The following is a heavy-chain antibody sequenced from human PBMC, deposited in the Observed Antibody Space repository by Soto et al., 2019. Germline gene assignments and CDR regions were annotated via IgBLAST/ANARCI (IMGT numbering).Heavy chain of an antibody. Sequence: QVQLVQSGAEVKKPGSSVMVSCKGSGGTLNRFTISWVRQAPGQGLEWMGRITPILNATNNAPKFQGRVTITADKSTNAAYMELTSLTSDDTAVYYCTTLGPWGQGTLVTVSP. D-gene: IGHD3-3*01. CDR2: ITPILNAT. CDR1: GGTLNRFT. CDR3: TTLGP. V-gene: IGHV1-69*08. J-gene: IGHJ5*02.